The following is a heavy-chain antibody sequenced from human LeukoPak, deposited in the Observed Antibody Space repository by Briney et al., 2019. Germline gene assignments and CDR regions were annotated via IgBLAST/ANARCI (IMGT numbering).Heavy chain of an antibody. CDR2: IYYSGST. CDR3: ARVRIVRSTPQLGWFDP. D-gene: IGHD6-6*01. CDR1: GGSISSGGYY. Sequence: SETLSLTCTVSGGSISSGGYYWSWIRQHPGKGLEWIGYIYYSGSTYYNPSLKSRVTISVDTSKNQFSLKLSSVTAADTAVYYCARVRIVRSTPQLGWFDPWGQGTLVTASS. V-gene: IGHV4-31*03. J-gene: IGHJ5*02.